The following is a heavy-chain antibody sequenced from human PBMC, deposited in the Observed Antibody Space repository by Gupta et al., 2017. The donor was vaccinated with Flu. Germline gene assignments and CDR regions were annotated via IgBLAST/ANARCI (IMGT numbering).Heavy chain of an antibody. CDR3: ARDLWEQTFDS. V-gene: IGHV3-48*01. CDR1: GFIFSQYS. J-gene: IGHJ4*02. Sequence: EVQMVESGGGLVHPGGSLRLSCAASGFIFSQYSMNWVRQAPGKGLEWISYISRTTDKIMYADSVKGRFTISRDNARNSLYLQMNSLRVEDTAVYYCARDLWEQTFDSWGQGTLVNVSS. D-gene: IGHD1-1*01. CDR2: ISRTTDKI.